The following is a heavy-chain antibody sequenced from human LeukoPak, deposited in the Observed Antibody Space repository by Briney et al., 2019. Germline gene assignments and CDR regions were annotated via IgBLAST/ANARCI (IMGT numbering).Heavy chain of an antibody. V-gene: IGHV3-23*01. CDR1: GFTFSSYA. Sequence: PGGSLRLSCAASGFTFSSYAMSWVRQAPGKGLEWVSAISGSGGSTYYADSVKGRFTISRDNSKNTLYLQMNSLRAEDTAVYYCARANVLLWFGELSGFDYWGQGTLVTVSS. J-gene: IGHJ4*02. D-gene: IGHD3-10*01. CDR2: ISGSGGST. CDR3: ARANVLLWFGELSGFDY.